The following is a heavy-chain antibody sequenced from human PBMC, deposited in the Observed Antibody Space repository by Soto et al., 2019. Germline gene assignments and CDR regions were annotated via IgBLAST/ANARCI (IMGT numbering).Heavy chain of an antibody. CDR1: GFTFSSYS. D-gene: IGHD5-18*01. Sequence: EVQLVESGGGLVKPGGSLRLSCAASGFTFSSYSMNWVRQAPGKGLEWVSSISSSSSYIYYADSVKGRFTFSRDNAKNSLYLQMNSLRAEDTAVYYCARDRIQLWSRFDYWGQGTLVTVSS. CDR2: ISSSSSYI. V-gene: IGHV3-21*01. J-gene: IGHJ4*02. CDR3: ARDRIQLWSRFDY.